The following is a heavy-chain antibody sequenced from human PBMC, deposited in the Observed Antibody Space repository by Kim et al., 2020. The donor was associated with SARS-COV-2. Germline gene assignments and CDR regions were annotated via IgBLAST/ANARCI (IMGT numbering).Heavy chain of an antibody. D-gene: IGHD6-19*01. J-gene: IGHJ4*02. CDR2: IYYSGST. CDR3: ARDRRYSSGWYIDY. CDR1: GGSISSGGYY. V-gene: IGHV4-31*03. Sequence: SETLSLTCTVSGGSISSGGYYWSWIRQHPGKGLEWIGYIYYSGSTYYNPSLKSRVTISVDTSKNQFSLKLSSVTAADTAVYYCARDRRYSSGWYIDYWGQGTLVTVSS.